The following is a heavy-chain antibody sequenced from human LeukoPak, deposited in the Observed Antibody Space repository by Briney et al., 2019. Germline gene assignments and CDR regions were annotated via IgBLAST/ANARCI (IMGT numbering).Heavy chain of an antibody. D-gene: IGHD3-16*01. CDR1: GGSISSGDYY. J-gene: IGHJ4*02. CDR3: ARIWGLNRGDY. V-gene: IGHV4-30-4*01. Sequence: ASETLSLTCTVSGGSISSGDYYWSWIRQPPGKGLEWIGYIYYSGSTYYNPSLKSRVTISVDTSKNQFSLKLSSVTAADTAVYYCARIWGLNRGDYWGQGTLVTVSS. CDR2: IYYSGST.